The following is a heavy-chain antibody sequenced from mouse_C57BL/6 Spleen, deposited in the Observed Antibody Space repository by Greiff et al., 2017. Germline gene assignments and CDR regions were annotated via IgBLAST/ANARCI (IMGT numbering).Heavy chain of an antibody. J-gene: IGHJ2*01. Sequence: QVQLKQPGAELVKPGASVKMSCKASGYTFTSYWITWVKQRPGQGLEWIGDIYPGSGSTNYNEKFKSKATLTVDTSSSTAYMQLSSLTSEDSAVYYCERNGSSLYYFDYWGQGTTLTVSS. CDR3: ERNGSSLYYFDY. V-gene: IGHV1-55*01. CDR2: IYPGSGST. CDR1: GYTFTSYW. D-gene: IGHD1-1*01.